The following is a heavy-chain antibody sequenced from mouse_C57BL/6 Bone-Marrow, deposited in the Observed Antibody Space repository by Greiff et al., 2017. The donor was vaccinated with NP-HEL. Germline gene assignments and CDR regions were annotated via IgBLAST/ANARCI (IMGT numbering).Heavy chain of an antibody. Sequence: QVQLQQSGPGLVQPSQSLSITCTASGFSFTSYGVHWVRQSPGKGLEWLGVIWSGGSNDYNAAFISSLSIIKDNSKSQVFFKMNSLQTDDTARYYCARSGITTVVASRAMDYWGQGTSVTVSS. CDR3: ARSGITTVVASRAMDY. CDR2: IWSGGSN. D-gene: IGHD1-1*01. V-gene: IGHV2-2*01. J-gene: IGHJ4*01. CDR1: GFSFTSYG.